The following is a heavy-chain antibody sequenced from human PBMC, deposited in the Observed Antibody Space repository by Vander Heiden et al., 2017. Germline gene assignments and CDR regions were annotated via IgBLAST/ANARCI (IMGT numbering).Heavy chain of an antibody. CDR3: ARDYDFWSGQI. J-gene: IGHJ4*02. D-gene: IGHD3-3*01. V-gene: IGHV1-46*01. Sequence: VQLLQSGAEVKKPGASVTVSCKASGSTSTSYYMHWVRQAPGQGLEWMGIINPSGGSTSYAQKFQGRVTMTRDTSTSTVYMELSSLRSEDTAVYYCARDYDFWSGQIWGQGTLVTVSS. CDR2: INPSGGST. CDR1: GSTSTSYY.